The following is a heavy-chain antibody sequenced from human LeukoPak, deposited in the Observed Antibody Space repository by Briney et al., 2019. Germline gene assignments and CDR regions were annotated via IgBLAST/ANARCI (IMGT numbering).Heavy chain of an antibody. CDR1: GGHFSGYD. J-gene: IGHJ6*03. V-gene: IGHV4-34*01. D-gene: IGHD7-27*01. CDR2: INESGRT. CDR3: ARGLFWGSAGNGICYMDV. Sequence: SETLSLTCAVDGGHFSGYDWSWIRQPPGKGLEWIGEINESGRTNYNPSLKSRVSISVDPSKSQFSLKVSSVTAADTALYYCARGLFWGSAGNGICYMDVWGTGTTVTVYS.